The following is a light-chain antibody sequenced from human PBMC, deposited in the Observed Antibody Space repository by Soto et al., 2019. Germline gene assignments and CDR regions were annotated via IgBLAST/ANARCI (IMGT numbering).Light chain of an antibody. J-gene: IGKJ3*01. CDR3: QQYDASPLT. CDR2: AAS. CDR1: QTLSINS. Sequence: EIVLTQSPGTLSLSPGERGTLSCRASQTLSINSLAWYQQKLGQPPRLLIYAASTRATDIPERFSGGGSGTDFTLSISSLEPDDFALYYCQQYDASPLTFGPGTTVEIK. V-gene: IGKV3-20*01.